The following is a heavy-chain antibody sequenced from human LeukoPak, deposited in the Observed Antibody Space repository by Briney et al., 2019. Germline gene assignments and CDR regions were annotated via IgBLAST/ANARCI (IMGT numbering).Heavy chain of an antibody. V-gene: IGHV1-2*02. CDR2: INPNSGGT. CDR1: GYTFTGYY. J-gene: IGHJ6*03. CDR3: ARGYCSSTSCSSGYYYYYYMDV. D-gene: IGHD2-2*01. Sequence: GASVKVSCKASGYTFTGYYMHWVRQAPGQGLEWMGWINPNSGGTNYAQKFQGRVTMTRDTSISTAYMELSRLRSDDTAVYYCARGYCSSTSCSSGYYYYYYMDVWGKGTTVTVSS.